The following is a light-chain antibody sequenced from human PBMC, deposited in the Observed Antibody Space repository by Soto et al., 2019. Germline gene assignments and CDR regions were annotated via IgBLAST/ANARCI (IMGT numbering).Light chain of an antibody. CDR3: QQYSTYTPRT. Sequence: DIQMTQSPSTLSASVGDRVTITCRASQSISIWLAWYQQKPGKAPKILISKASSLESGVPSRFSGSGSGTEFTLTISSLQPDDFATYYCQQYSTYTPRTFGQGTKV. V-gene: IGKV1-5*03. CDR2: KAS. J-gene: IGKJ1*01. CDR1: QSISIW.